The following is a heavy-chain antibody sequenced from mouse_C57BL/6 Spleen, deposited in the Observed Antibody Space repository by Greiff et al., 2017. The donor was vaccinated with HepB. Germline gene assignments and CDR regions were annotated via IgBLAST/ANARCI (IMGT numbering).Heavy chain of an antibody. V-gene: IGHV5-4*01. CDR2: ISDGGSYT. CDR3: ARDKIYDGYSWFDY. J-gene: IGHJ2*01. CDR1: GFTFSSYA. D-gene: IGHD2-3*01. Sequence: EVQGVESGGGLVKPGGSLKLSCAASGFTFSSYAMSWVRQTPEKRLEWVATISDGGSYTYYPDNVKGRFTISRDNAKNNLYLQMSHLKSEDTAMYYCARDKIYDGYSWFDYWGQGTTLTVSS.